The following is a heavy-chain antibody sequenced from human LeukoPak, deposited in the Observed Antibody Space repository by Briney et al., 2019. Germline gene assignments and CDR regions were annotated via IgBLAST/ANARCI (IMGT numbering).Heavy chain of an antibody. D-gene: IGHD5-18*01. V-gene: IGHV3-23*01. CDR2: INGGGDTT. CDR1: GFTFVSYA. CDR3: AKALDTYGYMRFDF. J-gene: IGHJ4*02. Sequence: GGSLRLSCAASGFTFVSYAMGWVRQAPGKGLEWVSAINGGGDTTYYADSVKGRFTISRDKSKNTMYLQMNSLRAEDTALYYCAKALDTYGYMRFDFWGQGTLVTVSS.